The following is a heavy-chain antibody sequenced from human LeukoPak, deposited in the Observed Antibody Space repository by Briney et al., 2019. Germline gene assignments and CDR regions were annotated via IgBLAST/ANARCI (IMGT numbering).Heavy chain of an antibody. CDR3: AKDIAAAGTKYFDY. CDR1: GFTFSSYG. Sequence: GGSLRLSCAASGFTFSSYGMHWVRQAPGKGLEWVAVISYDGSNKYYADSVKGRFTISRDNPKNTLYLQMNSLRAEDTAVYYCAKDIAAAGTKYFDYWGQGTLVTVSS. CDR2: ISYDGSNK. J-gene: IGHJ4*02. D-gene: IGHD6-13*01. V-gene: IGHV3-30*18.